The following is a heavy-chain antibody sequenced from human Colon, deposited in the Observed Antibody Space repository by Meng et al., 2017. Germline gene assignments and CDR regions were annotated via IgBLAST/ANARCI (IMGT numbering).Heavy chain of an antibody. CDR2: ISYGGDAT. Sequence: GESLKISCAASGFMFSAYAMTWVRQAPGTGLEWVSSISYGGDATYYADSVKGRFTISRDNSKNTVYLQMHSLRADDTAVYYCAKDREVATITYYGLDVWGEGTTVTVSS. D-gene: IGHD5-12*01. CDR3: AKDREVATITYYGLDV. J-gene: IGHJ6*04. CDR1: GFMFSAYA. V-gene: IGHV3-23*01.